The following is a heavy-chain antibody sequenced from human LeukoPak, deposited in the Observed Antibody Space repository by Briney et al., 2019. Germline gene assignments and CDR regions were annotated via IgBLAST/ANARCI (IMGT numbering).Heavy chain of an antibody. Sequence: GGSLGLSCAASGLTFSSYWMSWVRQAPGKGLEWVANIKEDGSEKYYVDSVKGRCTISRDNAKNSLYLQISNLRPEDTAVYYCARARTTDYWGQGTLVTVSS. D-gene: IGHD1-7*01. V-gene: IGHV3-7*03. CDR3: ARARTTDY. CDR2: IKEDGSEK. CDR1: GLTFSSYW. J-gene: IGHJ4*02.